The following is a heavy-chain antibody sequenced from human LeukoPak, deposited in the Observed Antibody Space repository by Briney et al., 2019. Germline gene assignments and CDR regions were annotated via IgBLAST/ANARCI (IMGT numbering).Heavy chain of an antibody. CDR3: ARGSGWLHDY. Sequence: GGSLRLSCAASGFTFSHYAMHWVRQAPGKGLEYVSAISSNGDSTYHADSVKGRFTISRDNAKNSLYLQMNSLRAEDTAVYYCARGSGWLHDYWGQGTLVTVSS. CDR2: ISSNGDST. CDR1: GFTFSHYA. V-gene: IGHV3-64*04. D-gene: IGHD5-24*01. J-gene: IGHJ4*02.